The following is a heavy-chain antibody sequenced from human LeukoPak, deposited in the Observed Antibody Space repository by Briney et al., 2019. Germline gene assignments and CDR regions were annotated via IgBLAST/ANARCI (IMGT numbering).Heavy chain of an antibody. D-gene: IGHD3-9*01. V-gene: IGHV3-7*01. CDR3: AEATTGYYLYYLDS. CDR2: IKRDGSEK. Sequence: PGGSLRLSCAASGFTFSNAWMSWVRQAPGKGLEWVANIKRDGSEKHCVDSLKGRFTISRDNAQNSLYLQMDSLRAEDTAVYYCAEATTGYYLYYLDSWGQGTLVTVSS. CDR1: GFTFSNAW. J-gene: IGHJ4*02.